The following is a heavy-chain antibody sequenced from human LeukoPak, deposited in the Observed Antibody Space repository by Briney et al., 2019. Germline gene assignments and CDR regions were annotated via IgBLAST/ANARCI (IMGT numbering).Heavy chain of an antibody. CDR2: IIPILGIS. J-gene: IGHJ4*02. D-gene: IGHD2-2*02. CDR3: ARGYCTGASCYNDFDY. CDR1: GGTFSDYS. Sequence: SVKVSCKASGGTFSDYSISWVRQAPGQGLEWMGRIIPILGISNYAQKFQDRVTITADNPPSTAYMELGSLRSEDTAVYYCARGYCTGASCYNDFDYWGQGTLVTVSP. V-gene: IGHV1-69*04.